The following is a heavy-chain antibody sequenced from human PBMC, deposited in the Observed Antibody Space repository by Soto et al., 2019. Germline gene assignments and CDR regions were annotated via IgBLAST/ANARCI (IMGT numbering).Heavy chain of an antibody. J-gene: IGHJ5*02. CDR2: ISAYNGNT. D-gene: IGHD3-22*01. CDR1: GYTFTSYG. Sequence: ASVEVSCKASGYTFTSYGISWVRQAPGQGLEWMGWISAYNGNTNYAQKLQGRVTMTTDTSTSTAYMELRGLRSDDTAVYYCAXAYTYYYDSSGYYWFDPWGQGTLVTVSS. V-gene: IGHV1-18*04. CDR3: AXAYTYYYDSSGYYWFDP.